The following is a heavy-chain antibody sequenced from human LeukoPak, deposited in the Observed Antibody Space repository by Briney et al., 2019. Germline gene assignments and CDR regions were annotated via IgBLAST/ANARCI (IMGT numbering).Heavy chain of an antibody. Sequence: GGSLRLSCAASGFTFSSYGIHWVRQAPGRGLEWVAVISYDVTNKYYADSVKGRFTISRDKSKNKLYLQMNSLRPEDTAVYYCARERGDWNGGPFDFWGQGTLVTVSS. CDR2: ISYDVTNK. CDR1: GFTFSSYG. J-gene: IGHJ4*02. CDR3: ARERGDWNGGPFDF. D-gene: IGHD1-1*01. V-gene: IGHV3-30*03.